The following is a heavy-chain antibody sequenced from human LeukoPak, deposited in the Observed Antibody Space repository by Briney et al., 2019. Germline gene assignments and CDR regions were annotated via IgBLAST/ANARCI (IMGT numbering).Heavy chain of an antibody. CDR2: INHSGST. V-gene: IGHV4-34*01. CDR3: ARGDNIAAAADFDY. Sequence: SETLSLTCAVYGRSFSGYYWSWIRQPPGKGLEWIGEINHSGSTNYNPSLKSRVTISVDTSKNQFSLKLSSVTAADTAVYYCARGDNIAAAADFDYWSQGTLVTVSS. J-gene: IGHJ4*02. D-gene: IGHD6-13*01. CDR1: GRSFSGYY.